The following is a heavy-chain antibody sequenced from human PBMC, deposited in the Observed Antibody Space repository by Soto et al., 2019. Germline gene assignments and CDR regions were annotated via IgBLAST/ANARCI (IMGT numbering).Heavy chain of an antibody. CDR3: AHRVIWRPFDWSVGWFDP. Sequence: QITLKESGPTLLSPTQTLTLTCSFSGFSLSTNGVGVGWIRQPPGKALEWLALIYWDDDKFYSPSLKDKLTITKVTSKNLVVLIMTNVDPLDTATYYCAHRVIWRPFDWSVGWFDPWGQGTLVTVSS. CDR1: GFSLSTNGVG. D-gene: IGHD3-9*01. J-gene: IGHJ5*02. CDR2: IYWDDDK. V-gene: IGHV2-5*02.